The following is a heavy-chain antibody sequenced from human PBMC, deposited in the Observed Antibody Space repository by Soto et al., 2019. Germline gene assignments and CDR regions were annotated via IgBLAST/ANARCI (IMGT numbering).Heavy chain of an antibody. CDR2: IIPIFGTA. J-gene: IGHJ5*02. CDR3: ASSGMLGSRSLAGITTNWFDP. D-gene: IGHD1-20*01. Sequence: SVKVSCKASGGTFSSYAISWVRQAPGQGLEWMGGIIPIFGTANYAQKFQGRVTITADKSTSTAYMELSSLRSEDTAVYYYASSGMLGSRSLAGITTNWFDPWGQGTLVTVSS. V-gene: IGHV1-69*06. CDR1: GGTFSSYA.